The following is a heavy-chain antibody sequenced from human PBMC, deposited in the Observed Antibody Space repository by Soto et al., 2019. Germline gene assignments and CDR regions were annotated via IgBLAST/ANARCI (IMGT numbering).Heavy chain of an antibody. Sequence: PSETLSLTCTVSGGSISSYYWSWIRQPPGKGLEWIGYIYYSGSTNYNPSLKSRVTISVDTSKNQFSLKLSSVTAADTAVYYCAREGAAYCGGDCSPHFDYCGQGTLVTVSS. CDR2: IYYSGST. J-gene: IGHJ4*02. V-gene: IGHV4-59*01. D-gene: IGHD2-21*01. CDR3: AREGAAYCGGDCSPHFDY. CDR1: GGSISSYY.